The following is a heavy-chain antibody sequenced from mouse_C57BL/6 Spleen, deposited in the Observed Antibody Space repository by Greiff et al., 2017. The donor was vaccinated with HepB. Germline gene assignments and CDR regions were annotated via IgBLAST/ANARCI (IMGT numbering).Heavy chain of an antibody. CDR3: ARWGGSHFDY. CDR1: GYAFSSSW. J-gene: IGHJ2*01. Sequence: VHLVESGPELVKPGASVKISCKASGYAFSSSWMNWVKQRPGKGLEWIGRIYPGDGDTNYNGKFKGKATLTADKSSSTAYMQLSSLTSEDSAVYFCARWGGSHFDYWGQGTTLTVSS. V-gene: IGHV1-82*01. CDR2: IYPGDGDT. D-gene: IGHD1-1*02.